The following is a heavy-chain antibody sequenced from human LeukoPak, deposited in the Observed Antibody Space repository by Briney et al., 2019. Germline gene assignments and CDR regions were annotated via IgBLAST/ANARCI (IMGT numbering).Heavy chain of an antibody. CDR1: GGSISSYY. V-gene: IGHV4-59*01. CDR3: ARATLKAGNDAFDI. D-gene: IGHD5-12*01. CDR2: IYYSGST. Sequence: SETLSLTCTVSGGSISSYYWSRIRQPPGKGLEWIGYIYYSGSTNYNPSLKSRVTISVDTSKNQFSLKLSSVTAADTAVYYCARATLKAGNDAFDIWGQGTMVTVSS. J-gene: IGHJ3*02.